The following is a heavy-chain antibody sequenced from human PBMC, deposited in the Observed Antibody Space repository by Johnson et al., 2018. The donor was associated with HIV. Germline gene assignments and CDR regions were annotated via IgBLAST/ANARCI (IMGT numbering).Heavy chain of an antibody. CDR1: GFTFSSYG. J-gene: IGHJ3*02. Sequence: QVQLVESGGGVVQPGGSLRLSCAASGFTFSSYGMHWVRQAPGKGLEWVAFTRYDGSNKYYADSVKGRFTISRDNSQNTLYLQMKSLRAEGTAVSSFSKNQTGCDALDIWGQGTMVTVSS. D-gene: IGHD3-16*01. CDR2: TRYDGSNK. CDR3: SKNQTGCDALDI. V-gene: IGHV3-30*02.